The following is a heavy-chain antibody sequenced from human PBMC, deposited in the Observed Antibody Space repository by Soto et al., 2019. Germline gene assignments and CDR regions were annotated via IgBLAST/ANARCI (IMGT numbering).Heavy chain of an antibody. Sequence: QVHLVQSGAEVKKPGASVKVSCKASGYTFTSYGITWVRQAPGQGLEWMGWISAHNGNTDYAQKLQGRVIVTRDTSTSTANMERRSLRSDDTGVYYCARGRYGDYWGQGALVTVSS. D-gene: IGHD1-1*01. CDR3: ARGRYGDY. J-gene: IGHJ4*02. V-gene: IGHV1-18*01. CDR2: ISAHNGNT. CDR1: GYTFTSYG.